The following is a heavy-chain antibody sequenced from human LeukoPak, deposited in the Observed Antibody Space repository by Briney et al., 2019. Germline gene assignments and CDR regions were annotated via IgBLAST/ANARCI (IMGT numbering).Heavy chain of an antibody. Sequence: GGSLRLTCAASGFTFSSYAMSWVRQAPGKGLEWVSAISGSGGSTYYADSVKGRFTISRDNSKNTLYLQMNSLRAEDTAVYYCAKDIYGGNAFDAFDIWGQGTMVTVSS. J-gene: IGHJ3*02. CDR1: GFTFSSYA. CDR3: AKDIYGGNAFDAFDI. V-gene: IGHV3-23*01. D-gene: IGHD4-23*01. CDR2: ISGSGGST.